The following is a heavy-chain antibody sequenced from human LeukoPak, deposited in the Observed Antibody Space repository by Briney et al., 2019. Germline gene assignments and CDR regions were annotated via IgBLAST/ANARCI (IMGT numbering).Heavy chain of an antibody. Sequence: SETLSLTCTVSGXSIRSSYWSWIRQPPGKGLEWIGYIYYSGSSNYNPSLKSRVTISVDTSKNQFSLNLTSVTAADTAVYYCAREGSSSYFFDYWGQGTLVTVSS. V-gene: IGHV4-59*01. CDR3: AREGSSSYFFDY. J-gene: IGHJ4*02. D-gene: IGHD6-13*01. CDR1: GXSIRSSY. CDR2: IYYSGSS.